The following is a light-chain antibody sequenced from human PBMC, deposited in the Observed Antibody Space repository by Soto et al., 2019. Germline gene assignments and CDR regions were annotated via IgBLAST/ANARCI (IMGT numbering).Light chain of an antibody. CDR2: DAS. CDR3: QQRADWPWT. CDR1: QSISSY. V-gene: IGKV3-11*01. J-gene: IGKJ1*01. Sequence: IVLTQSPATLSLSPGERATLSRRASQSISSYLAWYQQKPGQAPRLLIYDASNRATGIPARFSGSGSGADLTLTISSLEPEDFAVYYCQQRADWPWTFGQGTKVDIK.